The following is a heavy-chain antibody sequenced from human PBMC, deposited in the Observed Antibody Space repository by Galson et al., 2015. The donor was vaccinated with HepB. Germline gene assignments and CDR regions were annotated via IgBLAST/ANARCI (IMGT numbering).Heavy chain of an antibody. Sequence: SLRLSCAASGFTFSTYGMHWVRQAPGKGLEWVAVIWYDGSKQYYADSMKGRFIISRDNSKNTLYLQMNSLRPEDTAIYYCATLWSGYYTPFDHWGQGTLVSVSS. CDR3: ATLWSGYYTPFDH. CDR1: GFTFSTYG. J-gene: IGHJ4*02. D-gene: IGHD3-3*01. V-gene: IGHV3-33*01. CDR2: IWYDGSKQ.